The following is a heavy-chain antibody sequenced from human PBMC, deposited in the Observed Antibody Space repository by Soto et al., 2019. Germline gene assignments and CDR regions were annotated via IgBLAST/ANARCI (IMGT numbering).Heavy chain of an antibody. CDR1: GFTFSSYA. D-gene: IGHD2-2*01. J-gene: IGHJ5*02. CDR2: ISGSGGST. V-gene: IGHV3-23*01. Sequence: GGSLRLSCAASGFTFSSYAMSWVRQAPGKGLEWVSAISGSGGSTYYADSVKGRFTISRDNSKNTLYLQMNSLRAEDTAVYYCAKLRTSRHTTGGFDHWGQGTLVTVSS. CDR3: AKLRTSRHTTGGFDH.